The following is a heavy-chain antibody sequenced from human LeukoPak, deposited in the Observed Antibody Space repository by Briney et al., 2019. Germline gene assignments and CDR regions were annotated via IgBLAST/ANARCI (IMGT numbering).Heavy chain of an antibody. CDR3: ARDINGYYYDSHGYYPTDF. CDR2: ISDYNGNT. Sequence: WASVKVSCKASGYIFTSYGISWVRQAPGQGLEWMGWISDYNGNTNYPQRLQGRVTMTTDTSTTTAYMELRSLRSDDTAVYYCARDINGYYYDSHGYYPTDFWGQGTLVTVSS. V-gene: IGHV1-18*01. D-gene: IGHD3-22*01. J-gene: IGHJ4*02. CDR1: GYIFTSYG.